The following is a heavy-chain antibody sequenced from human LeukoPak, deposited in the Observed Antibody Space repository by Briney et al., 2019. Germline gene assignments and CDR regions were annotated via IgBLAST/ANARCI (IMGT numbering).Heavy chain of an antibody. CDR2: IIPIFGTA. CDR1: GGTFSSYA. J-gene: IGHJ6*03. Sequence: ASVKVSCKASGGTFSSYAISWVRQAPGQGLEWMGGIIPIFGTANYAQKFQGRVTITADESTSTAYMELSRLRSDDTAVYYCARAGPLCSSTSCYKERYYYYYMDVWGKGTTVTVSS. D-gene: IGHD2-2*02. CDR3: ARAGPLCSSTSCYKERYYYYYMDV. V-gene: IGHV1-69*13.